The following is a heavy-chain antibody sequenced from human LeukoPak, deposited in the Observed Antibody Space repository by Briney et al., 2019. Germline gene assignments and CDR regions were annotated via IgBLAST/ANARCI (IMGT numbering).Heavy chain of an antibody. D-gene: IGHD6-13*01. CDR1: GFAFSSYA. V-gene: IGHV3-23*01. J-gene: IGHJ5*02. Sequence: GGSLRLSCAASGFAFSSYAMSRVRQAPGKGLEWVSAISGSGGSTYYADSVKGRFTISRDNSKNTLYLQMNSLRAEDTAVYYCAKGGSSSWYWANWFDPWGQGTLVTVSS. CDR2: ISGSGGST. CDR3: AKGGSSSWYWANWFDP.